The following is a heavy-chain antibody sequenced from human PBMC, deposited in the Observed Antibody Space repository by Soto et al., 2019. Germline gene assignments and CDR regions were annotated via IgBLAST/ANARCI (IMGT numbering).Heavy chain of an antibody. Sequence: QVQLQESGPGLVKPSQTLSLTCTVSGGSISSGGYYWSWIRQHPGKGLEWIGYIYYSGSSYYNPSLKSRVTIPVDTSKHQFSPKLSPVTAAGTAVYYSTREGGYCSGGSCYSESWFDPWGQGNLVTVSS. J-gene: IGHJ5*02. CDR1: GGSISSGGYY. CDR2: IYYSGSS. D-gene: IGHD2-15*01. CDR3: TREGGYCSGGSCYSESWFDP. V-gene: IGHV4-31*03.